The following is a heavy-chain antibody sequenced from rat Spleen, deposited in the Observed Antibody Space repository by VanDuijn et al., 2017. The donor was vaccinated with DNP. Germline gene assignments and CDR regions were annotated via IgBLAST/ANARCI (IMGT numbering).Heavy chain of an antibody. CDR2: INKDSSTI. CDR1: GFNFNDYW. J-gene: IGHJ2*01. CDR3: AKGPNYGLYSDFFDY. D-gene: IGHD4-4*01. V-gene: IGHV4-2*01. Sequence: EVKLVESGGGLVQPGRSLKLSCAASGFNFNDYWMGWVRQAPGKGLEWIGEINKDSSTIKYNPSLKDKFTISRDNAQNTLYLQMNKLESEDTAIYYCAKGPNYGLYSDFFDYWGQGVMVTVSS.